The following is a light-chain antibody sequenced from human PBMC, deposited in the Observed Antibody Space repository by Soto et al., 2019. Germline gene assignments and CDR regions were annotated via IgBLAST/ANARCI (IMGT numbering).Light chain of an antibody. CDR3: QSYDSSLSGPVV. CDR1: SSNIGAGYD. Sequence: QSVLTQPPSVSGAPGQRVTISCTGSSSNIGAGYDVHWYQQLPGTAPKLLIYGNSNRPSGVPDRFSGSKSGTSASLAITGAQAEDEADYYCQSYDSSLSGPVVFGGGTKLTVL. CDR2: GNS. J-gene: IGLJ2*01. V-gene: IGLV1-40*01.